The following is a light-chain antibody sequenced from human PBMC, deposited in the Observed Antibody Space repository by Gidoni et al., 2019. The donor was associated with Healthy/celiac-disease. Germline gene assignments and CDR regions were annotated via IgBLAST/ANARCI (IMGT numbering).Light chain of an antibody. CDR2: AAS. CDR1: PGISSY. CDR3: QQYYSYPRT. Sequence: AIRMTQTPSPFSASIGDRDTLTCLASPGISSYLAWYQQKPGKAPKLLIYAASTLQSGVPTRFSGSGSGTDFTLTISCLQSEDFAAYYCQQYYSYPRTFGEGTKVEIK. V-gene: IGKV1-8*01. J-gene: IGKJ1*01.